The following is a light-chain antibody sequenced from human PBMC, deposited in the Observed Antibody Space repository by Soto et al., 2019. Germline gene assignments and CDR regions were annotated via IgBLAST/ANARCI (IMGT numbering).Light chain of an antibody. J-gene: IGKJ4*02. CDR2: GAS. V-gene: IGKV3-20*01. CDR1: QSVSSSY. Sequence: EIVLTQSPGTLSLSPGERATLSCRASQSVSSSYLAWYQQKPGQAPRLLIYGASSRATGIPDRFSGSGSGTDFTLTISRLEPEDFALYYCQQYGSSGTFGGGTKVEIK. CDR3: QQYGSSGT.